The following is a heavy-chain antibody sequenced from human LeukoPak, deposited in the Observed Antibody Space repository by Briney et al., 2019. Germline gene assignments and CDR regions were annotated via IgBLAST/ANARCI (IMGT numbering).Heavy chain of an antibody. CDR2: IYYSGST. D-gene: IGHD2-2*01. V-gene: IGHV4-39*01. J-gene: IGHJ6*02. CDR1: GGSISSSSYY. Sequence: SETLSLTCTVSGGSISSSSYYWGWIRQPPGTGLVWIGSIYYSGSTYYNPSLKSRVTISVDTSKNQFSLKLSSVTGADTAVYYCAGYCSSTSCYRYYYYGMDVWGQGTTVTVSS. CDR3: AGYCSSTSCYRYYYYGMDV.